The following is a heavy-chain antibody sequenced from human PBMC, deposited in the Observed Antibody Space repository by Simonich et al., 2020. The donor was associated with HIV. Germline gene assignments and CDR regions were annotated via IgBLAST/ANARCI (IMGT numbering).Heavy chain of an antibody. J-gene: IGHJ1*01. Sequence: QVQLQQWGAGLLKPSETLFLTCAVYGGASSGYFWTWIRQSPGKGLEWIGQINQSGRYNYNPSLKSRVTISVDTSNNQFLLKVTSVTAADTAVYYCARGADTFWLGDFKHWGQGTLVTVSS. D-gene: IGHD3-10*01. CDR1: GGASSGYF. CDR3: ARGADTFWLGDFKH. CDR2: INQSGRY. V-gene: IGHV4-34*01.